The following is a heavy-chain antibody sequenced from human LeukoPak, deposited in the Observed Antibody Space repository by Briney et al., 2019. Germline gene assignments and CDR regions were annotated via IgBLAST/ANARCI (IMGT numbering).Heavy chain of an antibody. D-gene: IGHD6-19*01. CDR2: IYYSGST. Sequence: SETLSLTCTVSGGSISSSSYYWGWIRQPPGKGLEWIGSIYYSGSTYYNPSLKSRVTISVDTSKNQFTLKLSSVTAADTAVYYCARQAVAYYFDYWGQGTLVTVSS. CDR1: GGSISSSSYY. V-gene: IGHV4-39*01. CDR3: ARQAVAYYFDY. J-gene: IGHJ4*02.